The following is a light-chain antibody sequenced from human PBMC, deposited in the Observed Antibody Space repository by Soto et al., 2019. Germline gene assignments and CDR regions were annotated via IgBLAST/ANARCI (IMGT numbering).Light chain of an antibody. J-gene: IGKJ3*01. V-gene: IGKV1-33*01. CDR2: DTS. CDR3: QQYANLPFT. CDR1: RDIRNS. Sequence: DIQMTQSPSSLSASVGDRVTITCQASRDIRNSLNWYQQKPGKAPKLLIYDTSNLETGVPSKFSGSRSGTDFTFTISSLQPGDIATYYCQQYANLPFTFGPGTKVDI.